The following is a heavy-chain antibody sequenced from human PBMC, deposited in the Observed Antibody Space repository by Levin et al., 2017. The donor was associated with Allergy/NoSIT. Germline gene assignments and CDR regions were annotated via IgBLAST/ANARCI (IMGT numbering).Heavy chain of an antibody. V-gene: IGHV4-59*11. CDR2: IFYNENT. CDR3: ARDTRTEYYDISAHSH. CDR1: GASITGSHY. Sequence: SETLSLTCAVSGASITGSHYWTWIRQAPGKGLEWIGHIFYNENTNYNPSLTGRVSISTDTSNNQFSLKLTSVSAADTAVYYCARDTRTEYYDISAHSHWGQGTLVTVSS. J-gene: IGHJ4*02. D-gene: IGHD3-22*01.